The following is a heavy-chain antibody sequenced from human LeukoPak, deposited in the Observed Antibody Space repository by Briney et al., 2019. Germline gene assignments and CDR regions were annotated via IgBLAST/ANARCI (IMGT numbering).Heavy chain of an antibody. J-gene: IGHJ3*02. V-gene: IGHV3-15*01. CDR3: TAENFLYAFDI. CDR1: GFTFRNAW. Sequence: PGGSLRLSCAASGFTFRNAWMSWVRQAPGKGLEWVGSIKRKNDLGTTDYAAPVKARFTISRDDSKNTLYLQMNSLKTEDTAVYYCTAENFLYAFDIWGQGTMVTVSS. D-gene: IGHD1-7*01. CDR2: IKRKNDLGTT.